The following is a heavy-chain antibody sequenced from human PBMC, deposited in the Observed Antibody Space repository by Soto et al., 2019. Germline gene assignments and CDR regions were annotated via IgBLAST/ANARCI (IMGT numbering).Heavy chain of an antibody. CDR1: GYSITNGYY. V-gene: IGHV4-38-2*01. CDR3: ARGMNPQDY. D-gene: IGHD6-13*01. Sequence: SETLSLTCAVSGYSITNGYYWGWVRQPPGKGLEWIGAIYHSGTTYFNPSLKSRVTMAIDTSKNQFSLSLASVAAADTAMYYCARGMNPQDYWGQGTLVTVSS. CDR2: IYHSGTT. J-gene: IGHJ4*02.